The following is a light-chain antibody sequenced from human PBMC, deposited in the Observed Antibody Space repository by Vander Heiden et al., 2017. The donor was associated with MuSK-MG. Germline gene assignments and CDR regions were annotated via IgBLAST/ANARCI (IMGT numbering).Light chain of an antibody. V-gene: IGKV3-15*01. CDR3: HLNKAWPADS. J-gene: IGKJ2*03. CDR2: GAS. Sequence: DIVTTQSPATLSLAPGERVTLSCRASESVSSNLARQKHRPGQAPRLLIYGASTRDTGIPARFSGSGSGTEFTLTIRSLQSEAFAVYYCHLNKAWPADSFGQGTKLDIK. CDR1: ESVSSN.